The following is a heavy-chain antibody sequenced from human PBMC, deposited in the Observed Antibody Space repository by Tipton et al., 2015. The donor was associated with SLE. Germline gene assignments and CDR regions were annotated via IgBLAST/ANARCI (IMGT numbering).Heavy chain of an antibody. CDR3: AREDGAYYKGWHFDL. J-gene: IGHJ2*01. D-gene: IGHD1-26*01. V-gene: IGHV3-21*04. Sequence: SMRLSCAASGFTFRSYGMNWVRQAPGKGLEWVSSISSTTRYISYADSVRGRFAISRDNAKNSLYLKMNSLRAEDTAVYYCAREDGAYYKGWHFDLWGRGTLVTVSS. CDR2: ISSTTRYI. CDR1: GFTFRSYG.